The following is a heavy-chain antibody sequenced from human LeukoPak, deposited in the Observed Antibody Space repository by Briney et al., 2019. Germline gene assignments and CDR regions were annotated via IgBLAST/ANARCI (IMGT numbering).Heavy chain of an antibody. CDR1: GYSFTSYW. J-gene: IGHJ4*02. CDR3: ARHLNYYDSSGYLFDY. Sequence: GESLKIYCKGSGYSFTSYWIGWVHQMPGKGLEWMVIIYPGDSDTRYSPSFQGQVTISADKSISTAYLQWSSLKASDTAMYYCARHLNYYDSSGYLFDYWGQGTLVTVSS. D-gene: IGHD3-22*01. V-gene: IGHV5-51*07. CDR2: IYPGDSDT.